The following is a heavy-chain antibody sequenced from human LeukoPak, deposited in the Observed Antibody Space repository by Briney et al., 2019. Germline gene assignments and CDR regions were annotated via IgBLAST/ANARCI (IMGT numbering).Heavy chain of an antibody. CDR3: ARVPDGYGYEDY. V-gene: IGHV1-18*01. D-gene: IGHD5-18*01. CDR2: ISAYNGNT. CDR1: GYTFTRYG. J-gene: IGHJ4*02. Sequence: ASVKVSCKASGYTFTRYGISWVRQAPGQGLEWMGWISAYNGNTNYPQKLQGRVTLTTDTSTSTAYMELRSLRSDDTAVYYCARVPDGYGYEDYWGQGTLVTVSS.